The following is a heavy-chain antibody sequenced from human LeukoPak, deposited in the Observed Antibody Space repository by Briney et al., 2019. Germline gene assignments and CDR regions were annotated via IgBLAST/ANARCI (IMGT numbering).Heavy chain of an antibody. V-gene: IGHV4-59*01. CDR3: VRDAYCGGDCDAFDI. J-gene: IGHJ3*02. CDR1: GGSISSYY. CDR2: IYYSGST. Sequence: PSETLSLTCTVSGGSISSYYWSWIRQPPGKGLEWIGYIYYSGSTNYNPSLKSRVTISVDTSKNQFSLKLSSVTAADTAVYYCVRDAYCGGDCDAFDIWGQGTMVTVSS. D-gene: IGHD2-21*02.